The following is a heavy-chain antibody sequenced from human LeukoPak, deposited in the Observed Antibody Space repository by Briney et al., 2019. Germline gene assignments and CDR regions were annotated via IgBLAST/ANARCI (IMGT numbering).Heavy chain of an antibody. D-gene: IGHD5-12*01. CDR1: SGSISSGGYY. V-gene: IGHV4-31*03. Sequence: SETLSLTCTVSSGSISSGGYYWSWIRQHPGKGLEWIGYIYYSGSTYYNPSLKSRVTISVDTSKNQFSLKLSSVTAADTAVYYCASSGYDRIDYWGQGTLVTVSS. CDR2: IYYSGST. J-gene: IGHJ4*02. CDR3: ASSGYDRIDY.